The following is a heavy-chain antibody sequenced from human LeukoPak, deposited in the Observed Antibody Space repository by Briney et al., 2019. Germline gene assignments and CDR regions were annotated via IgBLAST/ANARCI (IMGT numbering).Heavy chain of an antibody. CDR1: GFTFSSYS. CDR3: AIAPSRYYYYYMDV. CDR2: ISSSSSTI. J-gene: IGHJ6*03. V-gene: IGHV3-48*04. Sequence: GGSLRLSCAASGFTFSSYSMNWVRQAPGKGLEWVSYISSSSSTIYYADSVKGRFTISRDNAKNSLYLQMNSLRAEDTAVYYCAIAPSRYYYYYMDVWGKGTTVTVSS.